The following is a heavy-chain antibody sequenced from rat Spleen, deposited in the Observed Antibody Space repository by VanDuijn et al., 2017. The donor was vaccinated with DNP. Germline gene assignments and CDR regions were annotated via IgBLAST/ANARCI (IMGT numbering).Heavy chain of an antibody. V-gene: IGHV5-31*01. Sequence: EVQLVESGGDLVQPGRSLKLSCVVSGVTFNNYWMTWIRHVPGKGLEWVASIFSSVCSTYYPDSVKGRFTISRDNAKNTLSLQMNSLRSEDMATYYCVRWNSGHFDYWGQGVMVTVSS. CDR2: IFSSVCST. CDR1: GVTFNNYW. D-gene: IGHD4-3*01. J-gene: IGHJ2*01. CDR3: VRWNSGHFDY.